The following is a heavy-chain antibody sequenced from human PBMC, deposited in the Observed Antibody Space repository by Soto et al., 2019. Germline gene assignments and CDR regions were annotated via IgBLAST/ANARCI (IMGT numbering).Heavy chain of an antibody. D-gene: IGHD2-15*01. J-gene: IGHJ4*02. CDR1: GFTFNKYA. CDR3: ARDLSVVFDY. CDR2: ITDSGATS. V-gene: IGHV3-23*01. Sequence: PGGSLRLSCTASGFTFNKYAMSWVRQAPGKGLEWVSAITDSGATSYYADSVKGRFTVPRDNSKSTLYLQMNSLRADDTAVYYCARDLSVVFDYWGQGTLGTVSS.